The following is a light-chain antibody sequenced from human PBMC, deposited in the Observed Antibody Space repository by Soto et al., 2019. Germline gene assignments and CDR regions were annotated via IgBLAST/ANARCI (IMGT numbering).Light chain of an antibody. CDR2: DVS. CDR1: SSDVGGYNF. CDR3: NSYTSSSTRV. J-gene: IGLJ1*01. V-gene: IGLV2-14*01. Sequence: QSALTQPASVSGSPGQSITISRTGTSSDVGGYNFVSWYQQHPGKAPKLMIYDVSNRPSGVSNRFSGSKSGNTASLTISGLQAEDEADYYCNSYTSSSTRVFGTGTKLTVL.